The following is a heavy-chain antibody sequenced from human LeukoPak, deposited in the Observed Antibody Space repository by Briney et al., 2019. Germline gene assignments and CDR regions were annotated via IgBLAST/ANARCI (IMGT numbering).Heavy chain of an antibody. Sequence: GGSLRLSCAASGFTFSSYGMHWVRQAPGKGLEWVAFIRYDGSNKYYADSVKGQFTISRDNSKNTLYLQMNSLRAEDTAVYYCAKDRSSGWYYYFDYWGQGTLVTVSS. CDR1: GFTFSSYG. D-gene: IGHD6-19*01. V-gene: IGHV3-30*02. CDR2: IRYDGSNK. CDR3: AKDRSSGWYYYFDY. J-gene: IGHJ4*02.